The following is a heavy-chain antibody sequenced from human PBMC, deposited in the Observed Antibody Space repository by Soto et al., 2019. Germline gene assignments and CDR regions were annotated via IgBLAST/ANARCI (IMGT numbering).Heavy chain of an antibody. D-gene: IGHD3-10*01. V-gene: IGHV3-23*01. CDR3: ATLYGGYYFDY. Sequence: EVQLLESGGGLVQPGGSLRLSCVGSGFTFSSYAMSWVRQAPGKGLEWVSNIGDSGYTFYADSVKGHFTISRDNSKNTLYLHMNSLRAEDTALYYCATLYGGYYFDYWGQGTLVTVSS. CDR1: GFTFSSYA. J-gene: IGHJ4*02. CDR2: IGDSGYT.